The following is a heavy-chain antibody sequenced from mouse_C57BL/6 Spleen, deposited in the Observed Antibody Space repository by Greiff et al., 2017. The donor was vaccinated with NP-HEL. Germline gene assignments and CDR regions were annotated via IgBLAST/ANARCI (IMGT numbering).Heavy chain of an antibody. CDR2: INYDGSST. V-gene: IGHV5-16*01. D-gene: IGHD1-1*01. J-gene: IGHJ3*01. CDR3: ARGAHYGSSSWFAY. Sequence: EVQRVESEGGLVQPGSSMKLSCTASGFTFSDYYMAWVRQVPEKGLEWVANINYDGSSTYYLDSLKSRFIISRDNAKNILYLQMSSLKSEDTATYYCARGAHYGSSSWFAYWGQGTLVTVSA. CDR1: GFTFSDYY.